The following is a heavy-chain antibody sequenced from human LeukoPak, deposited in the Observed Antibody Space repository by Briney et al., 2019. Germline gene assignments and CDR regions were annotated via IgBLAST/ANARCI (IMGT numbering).Heavy chain of an antibody. CDR1: GYTFTKYY. CDR2: INPSGGST. V-gene: IGHV1-46*01. J-gene: IGHJ2*01. D-gene: IGHD6-19*01. CDR3: ARSGSSGWYHFDL. Sequence: ASVKVSFKASGYTFTKYYIHWVRQAPGQGLKWMGVINPSGGSTSYAQKFQGRVTMTRDTSTSTVYMELSSLRSEDTAVYYCARSGSSGWYHFDLWGRGTLVTVSS.